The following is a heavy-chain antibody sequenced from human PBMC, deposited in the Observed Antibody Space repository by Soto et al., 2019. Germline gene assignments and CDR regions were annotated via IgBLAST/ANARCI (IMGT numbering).Heavy chain of an antibody. CDR1: GSTFSSSG. CDR2: HSNDGITK. V-gene: IGHV3-30*03. D-gene: IGHD3-9*01. CDR3: ARDGPHFDVDV. J-gene: IGHJ6*02. Sequence: QLVESGGGVVQPGRSLRLSCAASGSTFSSSGWHWVRQAPGKGLEWVAFHSNDGITKNYADSVKGRFTISRDNSKNTVFLQIDSLRGDYTAVYYCARDGPHFDVDVWGQGTTVTVSS.